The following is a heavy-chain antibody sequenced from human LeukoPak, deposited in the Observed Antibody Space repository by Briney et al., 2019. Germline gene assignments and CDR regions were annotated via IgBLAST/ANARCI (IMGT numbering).Heavy chain of an antibody. J-gene: IGHJ3*02. Sequence: SETLSFTCAVYGGSFSGYYWSWIRQPPGKGLECIGEINHSGSTNYNSSLKSRVTISVDTSKNQFSLKLSSVTAADTAVYYCARGRTKYCSGGSCYPGGAFDIWGQGTMVTVSP. CDR3: ARGRTKYCSGGSCYPGGAFDI. CDR1: GGSFSGYY. V-gene: IGHV4-34*01. CDR2: INHSGST. D-gene: IGHD2-15*01.